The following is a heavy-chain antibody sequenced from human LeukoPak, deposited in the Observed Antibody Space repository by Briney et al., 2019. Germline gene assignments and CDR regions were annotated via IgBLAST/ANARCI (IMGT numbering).Heavy chain of an antibody. CDR3: ATDSYGSYYYYGMDV. V-gene: IGHV4-59*01. Sequence: PSETLSLTCTVSGGSISSYYWSWIRQPPGEGLEWIGYIYYSGSTNYNPSLKSRVTISVDTSKNQFSLKLSSVTAADTAVYYCATDSYGSYYYYGMDVWGQGTTVTVSS. CDR1: GGSISSYY. J-gene: IGHJ6*02. CDR2: IYYSGST. D-gene: IGHD5-18*01.